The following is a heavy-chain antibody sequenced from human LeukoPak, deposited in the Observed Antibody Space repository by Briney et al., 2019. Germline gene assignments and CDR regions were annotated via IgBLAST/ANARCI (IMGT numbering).Heavy chain of an antibody. CDR3: TTYNDKDAFNI. D-gene: IGHD1-1*01. CDR2: IKSKADGGTA. CDR1: GFTFSKDW. V-gene: IGHV3-15*01. Sequence: PGGSLRLSCAASGFTFSKDWMSWDRQAPGKGLEWVGRIKSKADGGTADYATPVKGRFTISRDDSKNTLYLQMNSLKTEDTAVYYCTTYNDKDAFNIWGQGTMVAVSS. J-gene: IGHJ3*02.